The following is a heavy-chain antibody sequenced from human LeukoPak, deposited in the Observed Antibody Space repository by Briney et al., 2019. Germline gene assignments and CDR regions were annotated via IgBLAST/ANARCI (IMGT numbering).Heavy chain of an antibody. J-gene: IGHJ3*02. CDR2: IYTSGST. CDR3: ARQKCTSASCLTKNAFDI. D-gene: IGHD2-2*01. Sequence: SETLSLTCTVSGSISGYYWSWIRQPPGKGLVWIGYIYTSGSTNYNPSLESRVTISVDTSKSQFSLDLSSVTAADTAVYYCARQKCTSASCLTKNAFDIWGQGTMVTVSS. CDR1: GSISGYY. V-gene: IGHV4-4*09.